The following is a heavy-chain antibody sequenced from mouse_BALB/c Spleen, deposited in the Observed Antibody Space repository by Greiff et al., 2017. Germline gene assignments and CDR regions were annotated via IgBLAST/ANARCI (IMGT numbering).Heavy chain of an antibody. CDR2: IYPGGGYT. V-gene: IGHV1-63*02. J-gene: IGHJ2*01. D-gene: IGHD3-1*01. CDR1: GYTFTNYW. CDR3: ARSSSGPLDY. Sequence: QVQLKESGAELVRPGTSVKISCKASGYTFTNYWLGWVKQRPGHGLEWIGDIYPGGGYTNYNEKFKGKATLTADTSSSTAYMQLSSLTSEDSAVYFCARSSSGPLDYWGQGTTLTVSS.